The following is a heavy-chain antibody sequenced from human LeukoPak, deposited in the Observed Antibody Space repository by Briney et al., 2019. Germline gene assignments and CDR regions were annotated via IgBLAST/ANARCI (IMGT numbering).Heavy chain of an antibody. CDR1: GYTFTSYG. CDR2: ISAYNGNT. J-gene: IGHJ5*02. V-gene: IGHV1-18*01. D-gene: IGHD6-13*01. Sequence: GASVKVSCKASGYTFTSYGISWVRQAPGQGLEWMGWISAYNGNTNYAQKFQGRVTMTRNTSISTAYMELSSLRLEDTAVYFCARLGSSWYGGVDPWGQGTLVTVSS. CDR3: ARLGSSWYGGVDP.